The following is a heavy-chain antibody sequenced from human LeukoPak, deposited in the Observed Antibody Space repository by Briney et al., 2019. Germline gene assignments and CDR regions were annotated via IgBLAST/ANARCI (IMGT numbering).Heavy chain of an antibody. CDR2: SSWNSVSI. CDR3: AKGQWLVHDWFDP. J-gene: IGHJ5*02. CDR1: GFTFVDYA. D-gene: IGHD6-19*01. V-gene: IGHV3-9*01. Sequence: GGSLRLSCAASGFTFVDYAMHWVRQAPGKGLEWVAGSSWNSVSIGYADSVKGRFTISRDNAKNSLYLQMNSLRTEDTALYYCAKGQWLVHDWFDPWGQGTLVTVSS.